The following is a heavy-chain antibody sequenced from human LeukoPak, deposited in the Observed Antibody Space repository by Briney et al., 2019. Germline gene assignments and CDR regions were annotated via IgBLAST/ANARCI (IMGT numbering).Heavy chain of an antibody. CDR1: GGTFSSYT. J-gene: IGHJ5*02. CDR3: ARDSKYYDFWSGYSYNWFDP. D-gene: IGHD3-3*01. V-gene: IGHV1-69*04. CDR2: IIPILGIA. Sequence: ASVKVSCKASGGTFSSYTISWVRQAPGQGLEWMGRIIPILGIANYAQKFQGRVTITADKSTSTAYMELSSLRSEDTAVYYCARDSKYYDFWSGYSYNWFDPWGQGTLVTVSS.